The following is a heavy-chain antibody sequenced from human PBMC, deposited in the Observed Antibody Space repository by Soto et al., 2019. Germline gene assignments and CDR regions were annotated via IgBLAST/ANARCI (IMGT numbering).Heavy chain of an antibody. CDR1: GGTFNRHA. Sequence: HVQLVQSGAEVKKPGSAVKVSCRASGGTFNRHAISWVRQAPGQGLEWMGGIIPMLNTVNYVEKLQGRVTITADESTTTVYMELSSLTSEDTAVYFCARDQGGTRGYSGYDAFDYWGQGTLVTVSS. V-gene: IGHV1-69*01. J-gene: IGHJ4*02. CDR3: ARDQGGTRGYSGYDAFDY. CDR2: IIPMLNTV. D-gene: IGHD5-12*01.